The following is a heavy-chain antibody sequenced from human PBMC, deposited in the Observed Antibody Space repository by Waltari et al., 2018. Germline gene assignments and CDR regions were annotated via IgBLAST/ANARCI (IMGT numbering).Heavy chain of an antibody. CDR2: ISGPALTT. Sequence: EVQLLESGGGLVQPGGYLRLSGAASGFTFISYAVTWVRQAPGKGLEWVSSISGPALTTFYADSVKGRFSVSRDNSKNTLYLQINGLRADDTAVYYCAKAGGIAAAEFQFDFWGRGTLVTVSS. V-gene: IGHV3-23*01. D-gene: IGHD6-13*01. J-gene: IGHJ4*02. CDR1: GFTFISYA. CDR3: AKAGGIAAAEFQFDF.